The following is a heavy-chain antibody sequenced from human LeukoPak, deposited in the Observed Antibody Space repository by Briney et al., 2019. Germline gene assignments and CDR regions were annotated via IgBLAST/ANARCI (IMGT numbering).Heavy chain of an antibody. CDR3: AKDQGQQLTLYYYGMDV. D-gene: IGHD6-13*01. CDR1: GFTFSSYA. Sequence: GGSLRLSCEASGFTFSSYAMSWVRQAPGKGREWVSAISGSGGSTYYADSVKGRFTISRDNSKNTLYLQMNSLRAEDTAVYYCAKDQGQQLTLYYYGMDVWGQGTTVNVSS. CDR2: ISGSGGST. V-gene: IGHV3-23*01. J-gene: IGHJ6*02.